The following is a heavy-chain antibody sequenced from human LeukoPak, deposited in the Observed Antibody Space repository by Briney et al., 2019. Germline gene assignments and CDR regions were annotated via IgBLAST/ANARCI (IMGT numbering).Heavy chain of an antibody. Sequence: PGGSLRLSCAASGFTFSSYAMHWVRQAPGKGLEWVAVISYDGSNKYYADSVKGRFTISRDNSKNTLYLQMNSLRAEDTAVYYCARRVRWFGYCDYWGQGTLDTVSS. CDR2: ISYDGSNK. V-gene: IGHV3-30-3*01. CDR3: ARRVRWFGYCDY. CDR1: GFTFSSYA. J-gene: IGHJ4*02. D-gene: IGHD3-10*01.